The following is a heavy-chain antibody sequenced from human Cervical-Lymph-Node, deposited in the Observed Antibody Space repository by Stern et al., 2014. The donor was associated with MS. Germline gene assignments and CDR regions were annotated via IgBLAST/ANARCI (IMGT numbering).Heavy chain of an antibody. CDR1: GGSISSGGYY. J-gene: IGHJ3*02. CDR3: ASLDWESPYAFDI. V-gene: IGHV4-31*03. Sequence: HVQLQESGPGLVKPSQTLSLTCTVSGGSISSGGYYWSWIRQHPGKGLEWIGYIYYSGITSSNPSLKSRVTISVDTSKNQFSLKLSSVTAADTAVYYCASLDWESPYAFDIWGQGTMVTVSS. D-gene: IGHD1-26*01. CDR2: IYYSGIT.